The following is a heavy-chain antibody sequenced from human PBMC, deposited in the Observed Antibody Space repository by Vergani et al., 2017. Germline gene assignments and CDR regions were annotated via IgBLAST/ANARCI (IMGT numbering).Heavy chain of an antibody. D-gene: IGHD3-22*01. CDR2: IIPILGIA. CDR1: GGTFSSYT. J-gene: IGHJ4*02. CDR3: AKDGGYDSSGYYVCVDY. Sequence: QVQLVQSGAEVKKPGSSVKVSCKASGGTFSSYTISWVRQAPGQGLEWMGRIIPILGIANYAQKFQGRVTITADKSTSTAYMELSSLRSEGTAVYYCAKDGGYDSSGYYVCVDYWGQGTLVTVSS. V-gene: IGHV1-69*08.